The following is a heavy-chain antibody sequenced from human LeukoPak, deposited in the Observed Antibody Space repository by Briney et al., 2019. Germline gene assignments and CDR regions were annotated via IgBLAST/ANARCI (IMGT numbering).Heavy chain of an antibody. V-gene: IGHV3-11*01. CDR1: GFTFSDYY. Sequence: GGSLRLSCAASGFTFSDYYMSWIRQAPGKGLEWVSYISSSGSTIYYADSVKGRFTISRDNAKNSLYLRMNSLRAEDTAVYYCARVRSGWYRIFDYWGQGTLVTVSS. J-gene: IGHJ4*02. CDR3: ARVRSGWYRIFDY. D-gene: IGHD6-19*01. CDR2: ISSSGSTI.